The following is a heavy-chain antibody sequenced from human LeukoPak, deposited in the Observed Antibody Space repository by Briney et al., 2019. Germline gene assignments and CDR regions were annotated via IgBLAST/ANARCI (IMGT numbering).Heavy chain of an antibody. Sequence: SETLSLTCTVSGGSISSYYWNWIRQPPGKGLEWIGYIYYSGSTNYNPSLKSRVTISVDTSKNQFSLKLSSVTAADTAVYYCARGISGSHGVDAFDIWGQGTMVTVSS. CDR2: IYYSGST. CDR1: GGSISSYY. CDR3: ARGISGSHGVDAFDI. V-gene: IGHV4-59*01. D-gene: IGHD1-26*01. J-gene: IGHJ3*02.